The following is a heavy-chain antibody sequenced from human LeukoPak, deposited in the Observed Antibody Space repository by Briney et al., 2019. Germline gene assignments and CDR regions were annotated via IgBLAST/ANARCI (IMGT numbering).Heavy chain of an antibody. J-gene: IGHJ4*02. CDR1: GYTFTGYY. V-gene: IGHV1-2*02. CDR3: ARVYSSGWYAGYFDY. D-gene: IGHD6-19*01. CDR2: INPNSGGT. Sequence: ASVKVSCKASGYTFTGYYMHWVRHAPGQGLEWMGWINPNSGGTNYAQKFQGRVTMTRDTSISTAYMELSRLISDDTAVYYCARVYSSGWYAGYFDYWGQGTLVTVSS.